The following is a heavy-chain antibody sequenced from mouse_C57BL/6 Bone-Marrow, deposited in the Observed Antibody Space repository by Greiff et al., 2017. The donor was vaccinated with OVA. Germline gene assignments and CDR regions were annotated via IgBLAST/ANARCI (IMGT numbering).Heavy chain of an antibody. J-gene: IGHJ3*01. Sequence: QVHVKQPGAELVMPGASVKLSCKASGYTFTSYWMHWVKQRPGQGLEWIGEIDPSDSYTNYNQKFKGKSTLTVDKSSSTAYMQLSSLTSEDSAVYYCARDGYYVLAYWGQGTLVTVSA. CDR2: IDPSDSYT. V-gene: IGHV1-69*01. CDR3: ARDGYYVLAY. CDR1: GYTFTSYW. D-gene: IGHD2-3*01.